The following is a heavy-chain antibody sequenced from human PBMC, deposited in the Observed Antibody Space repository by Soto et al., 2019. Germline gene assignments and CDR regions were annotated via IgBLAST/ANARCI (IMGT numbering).Heavy chain of an antibody. CDR3: ARQGLDSSGWYDAFDT. CDR1: GYSFTSYW. Sequence: GESLKISCKGSGYSFTSYWIGWVRQMPGKGLEWMGIIYPGDSDTRYSPSFQGQVTISADKSISTAYLQWSSLKASDTAMYYCARQGLDSSGWYDAFDTWGQGTMVTVSS. CDR2: IYPGDSDT. V-gene: IGHV5-51*01. J-gene: IGHJ3*02. D-gene: IGHD6-19*01.